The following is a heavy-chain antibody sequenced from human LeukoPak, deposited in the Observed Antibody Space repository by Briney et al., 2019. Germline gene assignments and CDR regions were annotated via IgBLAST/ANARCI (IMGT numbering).Heavy chain of an antibody. Sequence: SGPTLVKPTQTLTLTCTFSGFSLSTSGVGVGWIRQPPGKALEWLALIYWDDDKRYSPSLKSRLTITKDTSKNQVVLTMTNMDPVDTATYYCAHSSFDGSGSYYNEDNWFDPWGQGTLVTVSS. CDR1: GFSLSTSGVG. J-gene: IGHJ5*02. CDR2: IYWDDDK. D-gene: IGHD3-10*01. V-gene: IGHV2-5*02. CDR3: AHSSFDGSGSYYNEDNWFDP.